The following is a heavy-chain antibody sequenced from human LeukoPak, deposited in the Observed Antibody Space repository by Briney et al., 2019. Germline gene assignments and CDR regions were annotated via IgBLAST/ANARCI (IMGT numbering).Heavy chain of an antibody. CDR3: ARHGDDSSGYYYDGGAFDI. CDR1: GYSFTSYW. J-gene: IGHJ3*02. V-gene: IGHV5-51*01. CDR2: IYPGDSDT. D-gene: IGHD3-22*01. Sequence: GEPLKISCKGSGYSFTSYWIGWVRQMPGKGLEWMGIIYPGDSDTRYSPSFQGQVTISADKSISTAYLQWSSLKASDTAMYYCARHGDDSSGYYYDGGAFDIWGQGTMVTVSS.